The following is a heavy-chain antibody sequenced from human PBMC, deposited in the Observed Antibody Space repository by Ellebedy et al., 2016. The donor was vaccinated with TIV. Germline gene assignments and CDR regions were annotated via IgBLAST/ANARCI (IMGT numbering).Heavy chain of an antibody. CDR1: GFTFSSYG. D-gene: IGHD6-13*01. Sequence: PGGSLRLSCVASGFTFSSYGMHWVRQAPGKGLEWVAVIWYDGSNKYYADSVKGRFTISRDNSKNTLYLQMNSLRAEDTAVYYCARDLAIATAGTSSLFYWGQGTLVTVSS. V-gene: IGHV3-33*01. CDR2: IWYDGSNK. J-gene: IGHJ4*02. CDR3: ARDLAIATAGTSSLFY.